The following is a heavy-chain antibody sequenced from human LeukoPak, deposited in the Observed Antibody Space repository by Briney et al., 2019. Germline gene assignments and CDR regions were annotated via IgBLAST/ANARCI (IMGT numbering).Heavy chain of an antibody. V-gene: IGHV3-53*04. D-gene: IGHD6-6*01. Sequence: HPGGSLRLSCAASGFTVSSNYMSWVRQAPGKGLERVSVIYSGGSTYYADSVKGRFTISRHNSKNTLYLQMNSLRAEDTAVYYCAGQYSSSNYYYGMDVWGQGTTVTVSS. CDR1: GFTVSSNY. CDR3: AGQYSSSNYYYGMDV. CDR2: IYSGGST. J-gene: IGHJ6*02.